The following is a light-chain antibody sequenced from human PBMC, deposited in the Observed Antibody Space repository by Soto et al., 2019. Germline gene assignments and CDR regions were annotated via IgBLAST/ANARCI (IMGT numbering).Light chain of an antibody. Sequence: EIVLTQSPGTLSLSPGERATLSCRASQSVSSNYLAWYQQKPGQAPRLLIYGTSRRATGIPDRFSGSGSGTDFTLTISRLEPEDFAVFYCHQYGGSSPRTFGQGTNLEIK. J-gene: IGKJ2*01. V-gene: IGKV3-20*01. CDR1: QSVSSNY. CDR2: GTS. CDR3: HQYGGSSPRT.